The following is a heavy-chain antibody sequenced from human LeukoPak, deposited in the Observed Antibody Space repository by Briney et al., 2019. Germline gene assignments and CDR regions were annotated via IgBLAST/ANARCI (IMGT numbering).Heavy chain of an antibody. V-gene: IGHV3-20*01. J-gene: IGHJ4*02. CDR2: INWRGDEK. CDR1: GFTFDDYG. Sequence: GGSLRLSCAVSGFTFDDYGMTWVRQAPGKGLQWVSGINWRGDEKGYADSVKGRFTISRDNGKNYVYLEMNSLRVDDTALYHCVGSQVADGSNQYYLDFWGQGTLVTVSS. D-gene: IGHD5-12*01. CDR3: VGSQVADGSNQYYLDF.